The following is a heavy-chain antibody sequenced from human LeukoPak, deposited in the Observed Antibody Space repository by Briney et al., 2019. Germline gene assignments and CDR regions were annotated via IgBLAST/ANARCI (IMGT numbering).Heavy chain of an antibody. J-gene: IGHJ4*02. Sequence: GGSLRLSCVASGFTFSSYGMHWVRRAPGKGLEWVAVIWYDGSNEYYADSVKGRFSISRDNSKNTLYVQMNSLRDEDTAVYYCARGNGNYYSNFDYWGQGTLVTVSS. CDR2: IWYDGSNE. V-gene: IGHV3-33*01. CDR1: GFTFSSYG. CDR3: ARGNGNYYSNFDY. D-gene: IGHD1-1*01.